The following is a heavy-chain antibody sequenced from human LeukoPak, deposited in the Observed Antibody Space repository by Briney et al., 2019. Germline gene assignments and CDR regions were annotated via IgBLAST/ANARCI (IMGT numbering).Heavy chain of an antibody. CDR1: GGSISSSSYY. V-gene: IGHV4-39*01. D-gene: IGHD1-26*01. Sequence: SETLSLTCTVSGGSISSSSYYWGWIRQPPGKGLEWIGSIYYSGSTYYNPSLKSRVTISVDTSKNQFSLKLSSVTAADTAVYYCARPGLWGLETYWGQGTLVTVSS. CDR2: IYYSGST. J-gene: IGHJ4*02. CDR3: ARPGLWGLETY.